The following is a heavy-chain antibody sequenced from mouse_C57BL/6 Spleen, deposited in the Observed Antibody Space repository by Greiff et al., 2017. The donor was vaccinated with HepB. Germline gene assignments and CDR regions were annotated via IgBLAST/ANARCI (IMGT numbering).Heavy chain of an antibody. CDR1: GFSFNTYA. Sequence: EVQGVESGGGLVQPKGSLKLSCAASGFSFNTYAMNWVRQAPGKGLEWVARIRSKSNNYATYYADSVKDRFTISRDDSESMLYLQMNNLKTEDTAMYYCVRHANGLYFDVWGTGTTVTVSS. CDR2: IRSKSNNYAT. CDR3: VRHANGLYFDV. V-gene: IGHV10-1*01. J-gene: IGHJ1*03.